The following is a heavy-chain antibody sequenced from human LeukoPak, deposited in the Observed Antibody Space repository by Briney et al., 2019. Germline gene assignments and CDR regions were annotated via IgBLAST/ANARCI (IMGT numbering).Heavy chain of an antibody. D-gene: IGHD6-25*01. J-gene: IGHJ4*02. CDR2: MYYSGST. Sequence: PSETLSLTCTVSGGSISSYYWSWIRQPPGKGLEWIGYMYYSGSTNYNPSLKSRVTISVDTSKNQFSLKLSSVTAAGTAVYYCARVVVAAANPIFDYWGQGTLVTVSS. CDR1: GGSISSYY. CDR3: ARVVVAAANPIFDY. V-gene: IGHV4-59*01.